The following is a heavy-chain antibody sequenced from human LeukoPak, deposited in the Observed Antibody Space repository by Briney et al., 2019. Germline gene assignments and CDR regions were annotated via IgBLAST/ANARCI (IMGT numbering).Heavy chain of an antibody. V-gene: IGHV3-7*01. CDR1: GFTFSSYW. CDR3: ARTRQSGRSSSVGDGLDI. J-gene: IGHJ3*02. D-gene: IGHD6-6*01. CDR2: IKQDGSEK. Sequence: PGGSLRLSCAASGFTFSSYWMSWVRQAPGKGLEWVANIKQDGSEKYCVDSVKGRFTISRDNAKNSLYLQMGSLRAEDMAVYYCARTRQSGRSSSVGDGLDIWGQGTMVTVSS.